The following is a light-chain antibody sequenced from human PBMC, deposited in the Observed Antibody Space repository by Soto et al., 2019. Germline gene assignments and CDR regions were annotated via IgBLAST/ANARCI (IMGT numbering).Light chain of an antibody. V-gene: IGLV2-14*01. CDR3: TSFTTSSIWV. CDR2: EVY. CDR1: SSDVGIYNY. Sequence: QPMLTQPASVSGSPGQSITISCTGTSSDVGIYNYVSWYQQHPGKAPKLIICEVYNRPSGVSNRFSGSKSGNTASLTISGLRPEDEADYYCTSFTTSSIWVFGGGTKLTVL. J-gene: IGLJ3*02.